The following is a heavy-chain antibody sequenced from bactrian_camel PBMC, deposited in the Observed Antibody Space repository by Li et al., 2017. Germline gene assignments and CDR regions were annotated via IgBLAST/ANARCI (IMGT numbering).Heavy chain of an antibody. CDR1: EFTFSSYW. D-gene: IGHD3*01. CDR2: IDSGGSIT. CDR3: AAVRVVFGEDY. J-gene: IGHJ4*01. Sequence: VQLVESGGALVQPGGSLRLSCAASEFTFSSYWMYWVRQAPGKGLEWVSSIDSGGSITHYAESVKGRFTISRDSAKNTVYLQMNSLKPEDTAVYYCAAVRVVFGEDYWGQGTQVTVS. V-gene: IGHV3S1*01.